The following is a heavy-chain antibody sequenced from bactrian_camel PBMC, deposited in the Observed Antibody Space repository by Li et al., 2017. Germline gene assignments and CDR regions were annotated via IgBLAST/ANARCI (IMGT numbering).Heavy chain of an antibody. CDR3: ALPIGFYNEFFGGYEYNY. CDR1: GFTSSSYY. Sequence: HVQLVESGGGLVQPGGSLRLSCAASGFTSSSYYMSWVRQAPGKGLEWVSSIYTGGGSTYYADSMKGRFTISKDNAKNTLYLRLNSLKTEDTAMYYCALPIGFYNEFFGGYEYNYWGQGTQVTVS. J-gene: IGHJ4*01. CDR2: IYTGGGST. V-gene: IGHV3-2*01. D-gene: IGHD4*01.